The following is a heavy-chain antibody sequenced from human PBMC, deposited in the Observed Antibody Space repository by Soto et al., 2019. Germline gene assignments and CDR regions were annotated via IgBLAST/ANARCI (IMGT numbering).Heavy chain of an antibody. CDR1: GGSFSGYY. D-gene: IGHD6-6*01. CDR3: ARAASSRGIAARMNAFDI. V-gene: IGHV4-34*01. J-gene: IGHJ3*02. Sequence: SETLSLTCAVYGGSFSGYYLSWIRQPPGKGLEWIGEINHSGSTNYNPSLKSRVTISVDTSKNQFSLKLSSVTAADTAVYYCARAASSRGIAARMNAFDIWGQGTMVTVSS. CDR2: INHSGST.